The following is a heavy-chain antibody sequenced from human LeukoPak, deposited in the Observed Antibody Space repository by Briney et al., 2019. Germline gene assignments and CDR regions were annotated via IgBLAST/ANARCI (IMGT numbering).Heavy chain of an antibody. CDR2: INHSGSI. Sequence: SETLSLTCAVYGASFSYDYWSWVRQAPGKGLEWLGEINHSGSITYNPSLKSRVTISAEESKSQFSLRLTSVTAADTAVYYCAKGVWAPRFDSWGQGTLVTVSS. CDR3: AKGVWAPRFDS. J-gene: IGHJ5*01. V-gene: IGHV4-34*01. CDR1: GASFSYDY. D-gene: IGHD7-27*01.